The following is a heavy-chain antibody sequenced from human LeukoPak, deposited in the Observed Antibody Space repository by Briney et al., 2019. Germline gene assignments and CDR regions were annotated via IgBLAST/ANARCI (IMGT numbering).Heavy chain of an antibody. V-gene: IGHV5-51*01. CDR1: GYTFTNYW. CDR2: ILPGDSNP. D-gene: IGHD1-7*01. J-gene: IGHJ5*02. CDR3: ARAIAPYKWDYVWFDP. Sequence: GESLKISCKGSGYTFTNYWIGWVRQMPGKGLEWVGMILPGDSNPRYSPSFQGRVTFSADKSINTAYVQWSGLTASDTAIYYCARAIAPYKWDYVWFDPWGQGTLVTVSS.